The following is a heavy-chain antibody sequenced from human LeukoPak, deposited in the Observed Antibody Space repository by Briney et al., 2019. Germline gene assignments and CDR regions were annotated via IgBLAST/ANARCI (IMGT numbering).Heavy chain of an antibody. V-gene: IGHV3-30*04. Sequence: GGSLRLSCAASGFTFSSYAMHWVRQAPGKGLEWVAVISYDGSNKYYADSVKGRFTISRDNSKNTLYLQMNSLRAEDTAVYYCVRDGNDYGDLPKVYWGQGTLVTVSS. CDR2: ISYDGSNK. D-gene: IGHD4-17*01. CDR3: VRDGNDYGDLPKVY. J-gene: IGHJ4*02. CDR1: GFTFSSYA.